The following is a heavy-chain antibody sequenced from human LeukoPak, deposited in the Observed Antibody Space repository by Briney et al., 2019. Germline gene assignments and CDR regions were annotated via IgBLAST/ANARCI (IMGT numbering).Heavy chain of an antibody. V-gene: IGHV4-38-2*02. D-gene: IGHD1-26*01. CDR2: IYHSGST. CDR1: GYSISSGYY. Sequence: SETLSLTCTVSGYSISSGYYWGWIRQPPGKGLEWIGSIYHSGSTYYNPSLKSRVTISVDTSKNQFSLKLSSVTAADTAVYYCARDQVGATINWGQGTLVTVSS. J-gene: IGHJ4*02. CDR3: ARDQVGATIN.